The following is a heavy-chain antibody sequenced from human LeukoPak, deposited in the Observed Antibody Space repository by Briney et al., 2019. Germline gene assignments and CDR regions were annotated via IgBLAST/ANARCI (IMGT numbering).Heavy chain of an antibody. CDR2: IRNEFNSDNT. D-gene: IGHD3-10*01. V-gene: IGHV3-72*01. Sequence: GSLRLSCAASGFTLSDHYMDWVRQAPGQGLEWVGRIRNEFNSDNTEYVASVQGRFSISRDDSKTSLYLQMNNLKTEDTAVYYCARVKLNGQGTYYPIFYYGLDVWGQGTTVIVSS. CDR3: ARVKLNGQGTYYPIFYYGLDV. CDR1: GFTLSDHY. J-gene: IGHJ6*02.